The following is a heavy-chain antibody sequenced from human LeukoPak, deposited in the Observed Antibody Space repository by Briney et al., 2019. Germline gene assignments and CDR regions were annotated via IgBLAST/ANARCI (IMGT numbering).Heavy chain of an antibody. Sequence: PGGSLRLSCAASGFTYSEYWMYWVRQAPGKGLVWVSRINSDESDTTYADSVKGRFTISRDNTKNTLYLQMNSLRVEDTAVYYCAVPYSSSWYPFDYWGQGTLVTVSS. V-gene: IGHV3-74*01. CDR3: AVPYSSSWYPFDY. CDR1: GFTYSEYW. CDR2: INSDESDT. D-gene: IGHD6-13*01. J-gene: IGHJ4*02.